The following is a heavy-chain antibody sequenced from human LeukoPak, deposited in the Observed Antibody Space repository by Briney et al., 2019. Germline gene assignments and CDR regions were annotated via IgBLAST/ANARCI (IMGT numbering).Heavy chain of an antibody. Sequence: ASVKVSCKASGYTFTSYAMNWVRQAPGQGREWMGWINTNTGNPTYAQGFTGRFVFSLDTSVSTAYLQISSLKAEDTAVYYCAGTEVGATYYYYYYYYMDVWGKGTTVTVSS. D-gene: IGHD1-26*01. CDR1: GYTFTSYA. CDR2: INTNTGNP. J-gene: IGHJ6*03. CDR3: AGTEVGATYYYYYYYYMDV. V-gene: IGHV7-4-1*02.